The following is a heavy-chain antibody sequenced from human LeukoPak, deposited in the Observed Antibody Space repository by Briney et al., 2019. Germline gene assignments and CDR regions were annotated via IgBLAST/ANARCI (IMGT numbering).Heavy chain of an antibody. J-gene: IGHJ4*02. CDR1: GFTFSSYE. D-gene: IGHD3-10*01. CDR3: AKHYMGSSYNHGLDC. V-gene: IGHV3-48*03. CDR2: ISSSGSTI. Sequence: GGSLRLSCAASGFTFSSYEMNWVRQAPGKGLEWVSYISSSGSTIYYADSVKGRFTISRDNAKNSLYLQMNSLRAEDTAVYYCAKHYMGSSYNHGLDCWGQGTLVTVSS.